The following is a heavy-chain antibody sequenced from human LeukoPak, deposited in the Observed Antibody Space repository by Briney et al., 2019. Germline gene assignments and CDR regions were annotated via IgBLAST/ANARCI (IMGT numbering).Heavy chain of an antibody. CDR2: IKSDVSWT. J-gene: IGHJ4*02. CDR3: VRDGDAYDFDL. D-gene: IGHD5-12*01. V-gene: IGHV3-74*01. Sequence: VSRIKSDVSWTNYADSVRGRFTISRDNAKNTLFLQMVGLRAEDTAIYYCVRDGDAYDFDLWGQGILVTVSS.